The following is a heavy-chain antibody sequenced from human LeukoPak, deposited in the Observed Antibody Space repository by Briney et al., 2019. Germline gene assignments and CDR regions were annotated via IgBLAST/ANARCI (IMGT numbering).Heavy chain of an antibody. J-gene: IGHJ6*03. CDR1: GGTFSSYA. V-gene: IGHV1-69*13. CDR2: IIPIFGTA. Sequence: GASVKVSCKASGGTFSSYAISWVRQAPGQGLEWTGGIIPIFGTANYAQKFQGRVTITADESTSTAYMELSSLRSEDTAVYYCARGQDDFWSGYYSPYYYMDVWGKGTTVTVSS. CDR3: ARGQDDFWSGYYSPYYYMDV. D-gene: IGHD3-3*01.